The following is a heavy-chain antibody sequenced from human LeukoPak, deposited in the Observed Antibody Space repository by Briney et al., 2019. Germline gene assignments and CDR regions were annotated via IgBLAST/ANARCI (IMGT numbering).Heavy chain of an antibody. V-gene: IGHV3-7*01. J-gene: IGHJ4*02. CDR3: VRSLGSSSSDF. CDR1: GFTFSNSW. D-gene: IGHD6-6*01. CDR2: IKQDGSEV. Sequence: TGGSLRLSCAASGFTFSNSWMSWVRQAPGKGLEWVANIKQDGSEVYYVDPVEGRFTVSRDNAKNSLSLQMNSLRGEDTAVYYCVRSLGSSSSDFWGQGTLVTVSS.